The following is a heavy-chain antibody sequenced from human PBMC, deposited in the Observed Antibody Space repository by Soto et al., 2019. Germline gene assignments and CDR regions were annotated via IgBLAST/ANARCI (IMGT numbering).Heavy chain of an antibody. CDR1: GSSVTSHH. Sequence: SATLSLTCTVTGSSVTSHHWTWIRQPPGKGLEWIGDYSDSASYSPSLKSRVTISADTSKNQFSLNLSSVTAADTAVYYCAAYRRGEGGRGYWGQGTLVTVS. CDR2: YSDSA. V-gene: IGHV4-59*08. D-gene: IGHD6-19*01. CDR3: AAYRRGEGGRGY. J-gene: IGHJ4*02.